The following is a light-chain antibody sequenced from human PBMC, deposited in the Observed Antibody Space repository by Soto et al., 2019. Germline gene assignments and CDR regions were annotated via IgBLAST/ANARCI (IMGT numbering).Light chain of an antibody. J-gene: IGLJ2*01. V-gene: IGLV2-23*02. CDR1: SSDVGKYNL. Sequence: QSALTQPASVSGSPGQSITISCTGSSSDVGKYNLVSWYQWHPGKAPKLMIYEDSQRPSGVSNRFSGSKSGNTASPTISGLQAEDEADYYCCSYAGSDIFVVFGGGTKLTVL. CDR2: EDS. CDR3: CSYAGSDIFVV.